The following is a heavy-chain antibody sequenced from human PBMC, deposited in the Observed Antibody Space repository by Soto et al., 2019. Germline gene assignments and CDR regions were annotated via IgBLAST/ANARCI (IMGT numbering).Heavy chain of an antibody. Sequence: PGGSLRLSCVASGFTFSTSDMHWVRQAPGQGLEWVAVVSYDERNIYYADSVKGRFSVSRDNSKNTLFLHMNSLRAEDTAVYFCARDNRGTFDYWGQGALVTVSS. CDR1: GFTFSTSD. CDR2: VSYDERNI. D-gene: IGHD7-27*01. J-gene: IGHJ4*02. CDR3: ARDNRGTFDY. V-gene: IGHV3-30*03.